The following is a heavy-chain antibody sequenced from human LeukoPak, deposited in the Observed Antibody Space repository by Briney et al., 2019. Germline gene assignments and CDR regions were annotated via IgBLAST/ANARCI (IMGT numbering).Heavy chain of an antibody. V-gene: IGHV3-66*01. J-gene: IGHJ4*02. CDR2: IYTGGGT. Sequence: GGSLRLSCAVSGFTVSDNYMSWVRQAPGKGLECVSIIYTGGGTYYADSVKGRFSISRDKSKNMLYLQMNSLRAEDTAVYYCAREINDYGDYFDYWGQGTLVTVSS. D-gene: IGHD4-17*01. CDR3: AREINDYGDYFDY. CDR1: GFTVSDNY.